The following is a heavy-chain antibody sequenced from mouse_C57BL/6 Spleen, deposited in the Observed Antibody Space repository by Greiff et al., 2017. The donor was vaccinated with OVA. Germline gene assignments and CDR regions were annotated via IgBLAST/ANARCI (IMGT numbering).Heavy chain of an antibody. D-gene: IGHD1-1*01. J-gene: IGHJ2*01. CDR2: IDPSDSYT. Sequence: QVQLKQPGAELVMPGASVKLSCKASGYTFTSYWMHWVKQRPGQGLEWIGEIDPSDSYTNYNQKFKGKSTLTVDKSSSTAYMQLSSLTSEDSAVYYCARRNGSSPYFDYWGQGTTLTVSS. CDR1: GYTFTSYW. CDR3: ARRNGSSPYFDY. V-gene: IGHV1-69*01.